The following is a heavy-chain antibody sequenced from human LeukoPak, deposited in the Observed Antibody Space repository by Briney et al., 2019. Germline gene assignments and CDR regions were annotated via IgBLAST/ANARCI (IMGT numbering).Heavy chain of an antibody. CDR2: INPNSGGT. V-gene: IGHV1-2*02. J-gene: IGHJ4*02. Sequence: KPGSVKVSCKASGYTFTGYYMHWVRQAPGQGLEWMGWINPNSGGTNYAQKFQGRVTMTRDTSISTAYMELSRLRSDDTAVYYCARGPTYYDFWSAPDYWGQGTLVTVSS. CDR1: GYTFTGYY. D-gene: IGHD3-3*01. CDR3: ARGPTYYDFWSAPDY.